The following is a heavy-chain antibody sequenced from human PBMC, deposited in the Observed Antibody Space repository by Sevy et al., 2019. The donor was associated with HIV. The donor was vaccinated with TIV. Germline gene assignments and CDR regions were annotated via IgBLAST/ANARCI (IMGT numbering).Heavy chain of an antibody. Sequence: GGSLRLSCAASGFTFSSYSMNWVRQAPGKGLEWVSSISSSSSYIYYADSVKGRFTISRDNAKNSLYLQMNSLRAEDTAVYYCARNYDSSGYYRDYWGQGTLVTVSS. J-gene: IGHJ4*02. V-gene: IGHV3-21*01. CDR3: ARNYDSSGYYRDY. CDR2: ISSSSSYI. CDR1: GFTFSSYS. D-gene: IGHD3-22*01.